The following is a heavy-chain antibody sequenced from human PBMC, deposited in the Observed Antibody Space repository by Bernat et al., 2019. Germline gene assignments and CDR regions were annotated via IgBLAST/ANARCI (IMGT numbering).Heavy chain of an antibody. CDR3: ARGFGDGYKSTYYFDY. CDR1: GFTFSSYG. Sequence: QVQLVESGGGVVQPGRSLRLSCAASGFTFSSYGMHWVRQAPGKGLEWVAVIWYDGSNKYYADSVKGRFTISRDNSKNTLYLQMNSLRAEDPAVYYCARGFGDGYKSTYYFDYWGQGTLVTVSS. D-gene: IGHD5-24*01. CDR2: IWYDGSNK. V-gene: IGHV3-33*01. J-gene: IGHJ4*02.